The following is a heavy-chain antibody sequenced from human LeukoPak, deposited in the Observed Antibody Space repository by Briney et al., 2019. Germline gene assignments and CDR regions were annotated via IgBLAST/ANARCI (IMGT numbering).Heavy chain of an antibody. CDR1: GYTFTSYA. CDR2: INTNTGNP. Sequence: ASVKVSCKASGYTFTSYAMNWVRQAPGQGLEWMGWINTNTGNPTYAQGFTGRFVFSLDTSVSTAYLQISSLKAEDTAVYYCARSSPSLTLAPNFDYWGQGTLVTVSS. J-gene: IGHJ4*02. D-gene: IGHD1-14*01. CDR3: ARSSPSLTLAPNFDY. V-gene: IGHV7-4-1*02.